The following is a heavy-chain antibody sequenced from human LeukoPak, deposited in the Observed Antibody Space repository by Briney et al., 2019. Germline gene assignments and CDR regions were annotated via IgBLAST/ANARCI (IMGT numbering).Heavy chain of an antibody. J-gene: IGHJ6*02. CDR1: GYTFTSYD. V-gene: IGHV1-8*01. Sequence: ASVKVSCKAFGYTFTSYDINWVRQATGQGLEWMGWMNPNSGNTGYAQKFQGRVTMTRNTSISTAYMELSSLRSEDTAVYYCARAVVPAEGYYYYGMDVWGQGTTVTVSS. CDR2: MNPNSGNT. D-gene: IGHD2-2*01. CDR3: ARAVVPAEGYYYYGMDV.